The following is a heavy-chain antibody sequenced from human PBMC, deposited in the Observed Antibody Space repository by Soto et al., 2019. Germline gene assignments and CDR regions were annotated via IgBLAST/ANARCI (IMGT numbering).Heavy chain of an antibody. J-gene: IGHJ4*02. D-gene: IGHD3-22*01. CDR3: AGLYPYESSDYHLDY. Sequence: SETLSLTCSVSGGSIRSSSSYWGWIRQPPGKGLEWVGSIYYLGNTYYNPSLGSRVTISVDTSKNQFSLKLSSVTAADTAVFYCAGLYPYESSDYHLDYWGQGTLVTVSS. CDR2: IYYLGNT. CDR1: GGSIRSSSSY. V-gene: IGHV4-39*01.